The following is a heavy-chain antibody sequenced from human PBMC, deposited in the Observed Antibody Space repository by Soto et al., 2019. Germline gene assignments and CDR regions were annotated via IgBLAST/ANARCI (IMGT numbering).Heavy chain of an antibody. V-gene: IGHV1-18*01. J-gene: IGHJ5*02. CDR2: ISAYNGNT. CDR1: GYTFTSYG. CDR3: ARAFTELDRLNWFDP. Sequence: ASVKVSCKASGYTFTSYGISWVRQAPGQGLEWMGWISAYNGNTNYAQKLQGRVTMTTDTSTSTAYMELRSLRSDDTAVYYCARAFTELDRLNWFDPWGQGTLVTVSS. D-gene: IGHD1-26*01.